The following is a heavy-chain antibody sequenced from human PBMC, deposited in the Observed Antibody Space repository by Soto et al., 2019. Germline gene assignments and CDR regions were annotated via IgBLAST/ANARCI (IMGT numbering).Heavy chain of an antibody. Sequence: XTLYVPCAVYGGSFSGYYWSWIRQPPGKGLEWIGEINHSGSTNYNPSLKSRVTLSVDTSKNQFSLKLSSVNAADTAVYYCARAWTFDYWGQGTLGTVS. CDR3: ARAWTFDY. D-gene: IGHD5-12*01. J-gene: IGHJ4*02. CDR2: INHSGST. V-gene: IGHV4-34*01. CDR1: GGSFSGYY.